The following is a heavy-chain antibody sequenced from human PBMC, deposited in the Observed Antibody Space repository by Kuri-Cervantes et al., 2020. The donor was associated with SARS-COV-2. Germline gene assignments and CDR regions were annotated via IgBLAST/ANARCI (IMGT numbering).Heavy chain of an antibody. D-gene: IGHD2-2*01. Sequence: ASVKVSCKASGYSLTNYDMIWVRRAPGQGLEWMGWIGTNNGNKVYAQKFQGRVTMTTDTSTNTASMELTSLRSDDTAVYYCARKGVVVPTPVDYYYAMDVWGQGTTVTVSS. CDR2: IGTNNGNK. J-gene: IGHJ6*02. V-gene: IGHV1-18*01. CDR1: GYSLTNYD. CDR3: ARKGVVVPTPVDYYYAMDV.